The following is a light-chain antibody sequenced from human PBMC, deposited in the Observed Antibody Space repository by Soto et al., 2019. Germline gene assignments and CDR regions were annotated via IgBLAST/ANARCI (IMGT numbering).Light chain of an antibody. CDR2: EDN. V-gene: IGLV6-57*03. CDR1: SGSIASNY. CDR3: QSYDSSHHWE. Sequence: NFMLTQPHSVSESPGKTVTISCTRSSGSIASNYVQWYQQRPGSAPTTVIYEDNQRPSGVPDRFSGSIDSSSNSSSLTISGLKTEDEADDYCQSYDSSHHWEFGGWTKLTVL. J-gene: IGLJ3*02.